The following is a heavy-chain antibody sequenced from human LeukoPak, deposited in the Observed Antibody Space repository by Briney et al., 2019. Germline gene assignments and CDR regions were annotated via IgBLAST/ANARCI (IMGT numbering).Heavy chain of an antibody. CDR2: INPNSGGT. CDR3: ARDLYYYDSSGPQAISGAFDI. Sequence: ASVKVSCKASGYTFTGYYMHWVRQAPGQGLEWMGWINPNSGGTKYAQKFQGRVTMTRDKSNSTAYMELSRLRSDDTAVYYCARDLYYYDSSGPQAISGAFDIWGQGTMVTVSS. J-gene: IGHJ3*02. CDR1: GYTFTGYY. D-gene: IGHD3-22*01. V-gene: IGHV1-2*02.